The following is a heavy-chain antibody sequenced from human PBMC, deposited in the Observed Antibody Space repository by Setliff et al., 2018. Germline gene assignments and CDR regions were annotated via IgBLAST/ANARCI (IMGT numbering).Heavy chain of an antibody. D-gene: IGHD2-15*01. CDR2: IYHNGNT. Sequence: SETLSLTCAVYDGSFSDYFWSWIRQPPGKGLEWIGYIYHNGNTNFNPSLKTRLTMSVDTSKNQFALNLRSVTAADTAVYYCVRDRTAYSYGLDVWGQGTTVTVS. CDR3: VRDRTAYSYGLDV. V-gene: IGHV4-59*01. CDR1: DGSFSDYF. J-gene: IGHJ6*02.